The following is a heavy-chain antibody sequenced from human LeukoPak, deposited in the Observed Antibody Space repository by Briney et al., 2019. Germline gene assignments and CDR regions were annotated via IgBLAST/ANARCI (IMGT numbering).Heavy chain of an antibody. D-gene: IGHD3-3*01. J-gene: IGHJ6*03. Sequence: SETLSLTCAVYGGSFSGYYCSWIRQPPGKGLEWIGEINHSGSTNYNPSLKSRVTISVDTSKNQFSLKLSSVTAADTAVYYCARGVLRFLEWFPGGPTDYYMDVWGKGTTVTVSS. V-gene: IGHV4-34*01. CDR1: GGSFSGYY. CDR3: ARGVLRFLEWFPGGPTDYYMDV. CDR2: INHSGST.